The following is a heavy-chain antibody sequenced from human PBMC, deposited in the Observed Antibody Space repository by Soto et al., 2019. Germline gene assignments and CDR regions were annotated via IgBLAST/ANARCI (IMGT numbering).Heavy chain of an antibody. V-gene: IGHV4-38-2*01. J-gene: IGHJ5*02. CDR1: GYSISSGYY. CDR2: IYHSGST. Sequence: PSETLSLTCAVSGYSISSGYYWGWIRQPPGKGLEWIGSIYHSGSTYYNPSLKSRVTISVDTSKNQFSLKLSSVTAADTAVYHGAKNQGVELGPLATVDWFDPWGQGSVVT. CDR3: AKNQGVELGPLATVDWFDP. D-gene: IGHD2-21*01.